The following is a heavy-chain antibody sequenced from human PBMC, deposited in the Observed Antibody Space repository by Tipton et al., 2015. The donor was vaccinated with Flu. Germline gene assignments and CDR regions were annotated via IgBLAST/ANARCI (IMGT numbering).Heavy chain of an antibody. D-gene: IGHD6-19*01. CDR3: ARRSVAGPYNWFDP. CDR1: GVSVSSSYR. CDR2: IDTSGST. J-gene: IGHJ5*02. Sequence: TLSLTCTVSGVSVSSSYRWSWIRQSPGNGLQWIGRIDTSGSTNYNPSLKSRVTMSVDTSKNQFSLKLSSVTAADTAVYYCARRSVAGPYNWFDPWGQGTLVTVSS. V-gene: IGHV4-4*07.